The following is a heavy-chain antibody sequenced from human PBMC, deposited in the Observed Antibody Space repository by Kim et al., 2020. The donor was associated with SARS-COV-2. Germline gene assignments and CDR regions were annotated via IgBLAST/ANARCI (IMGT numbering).Heavy chain of an antibody. J-gene: IGHJ6*02. CDR3: ARGGRGDHFYNGMDV. V-gene: IGHV1-18*01. CDR2: IGAYNGMS. Sequence: ASVKVSCKASGYTFAAYGISWVRQARAQGLQWMGGIGAYNGMSDYGQTFHDRITMTTDISSSTAYLEVRSLRSDDTAIYFCARGGRGDHFYNGMDVWGQGTAVIVSS. D-gene: IGHD2-21*02. CDR1: GYTFAAYG.